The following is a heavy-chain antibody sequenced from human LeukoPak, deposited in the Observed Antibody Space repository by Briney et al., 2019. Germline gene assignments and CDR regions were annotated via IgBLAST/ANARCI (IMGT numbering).Heavy chain of an antibody. Sequence: PGGSLRLSCAASGFTFSSYEMNWVRQAPGKGLEWVSYISSGGSTIYYADSVKGRFTISRDNSKNTLYLQMNSLRAEDTAVYYCAKNIGGFDYWGQGTLVTVSS. CDR3: AKNIGGFDY. V-gene: IGHV3-48*03. CDR1: GFTFSSYE. CDR2: ISSGGSTI. J-gene: IGHJ4*02. D-gene: IGHD4-23*01.